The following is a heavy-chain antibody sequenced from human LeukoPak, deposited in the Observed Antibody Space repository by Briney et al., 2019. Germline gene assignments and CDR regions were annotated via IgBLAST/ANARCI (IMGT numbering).Heavy chain of an antibody. CDR2: INPNSGGT. V-gene: IGHV1-2*02. Sequence: ASVKVSCKASGYTFTGYYMHWVRQAPGQGLEWMGSINPNSGGTNYAQKFQGRVTMTRDTSISTAYMELSRLRSDDTAVYYCVTAPTSSGRLLSVDYWGQGTLVTVSS. CDR3: VTAPTSSGRLLSVDY. CDR1: GYTFTGYY. D-gene: IGHD2/OR15-2a*01. J-gene: IGHJ4*02.